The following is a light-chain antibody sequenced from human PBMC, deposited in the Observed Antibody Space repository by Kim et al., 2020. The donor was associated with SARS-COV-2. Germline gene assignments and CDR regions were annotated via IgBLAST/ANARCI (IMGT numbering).Light chain of an antibody. V-gene: IGKV3-15*01. CDR1: QSVRSK. Sequence: EIVMTQSPATLSVSPGERATLSCRASQSVRSKLAWYQQKPGQAPRLLIYAASTRATGIPARFSGSGSGTEFTLTISSLQSEDFAVYYCQQYNNWPRTFGQGTKVDIK. J-gene: IGKJ1*01. CDR2: AAS. CDR3: QQYNNWPRT.